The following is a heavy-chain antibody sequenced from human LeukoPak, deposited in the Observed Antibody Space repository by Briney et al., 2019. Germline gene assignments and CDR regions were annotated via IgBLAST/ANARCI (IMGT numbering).Heavy chain of an antibody. V-gene: IGHV6-1*01. CDR1: GDSVSSNSAA. CDR2: TYYRSKWYN. J-gene: IGHJ6*02. Sequence: SQTLSLTCAISGDSVSSNSAAWNWIRQSPSRGLEWLGRTYYRSKWYNDYAVSVKSRITINPDTSKNQFSLQLNSVTPEDTAVYYCARDTIVVVPAGMGLLVIYYGMDVWGQGTTVTVSS. D-gene: IGHD2-2*01. CDR3: ARDTIVVVPAGMGLLVIYYGMDV.